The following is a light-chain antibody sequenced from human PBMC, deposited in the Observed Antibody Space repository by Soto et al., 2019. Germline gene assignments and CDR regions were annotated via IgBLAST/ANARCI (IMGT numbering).Light chain of an antibody. CDR3: QQRSDWPST. J-gene: IGKJ4*01. Sequence: EIVLTQSPATLSLSPGNRATLSCRASESVSRYLAWYQQKPGQAPRLLIYDASSRAAGIPARFSGSGSGTDFTLTITSLEPEDFXVYYCQQRSDWPSTFGGGTKVEIK. CDR2: DAS. V-gene: IGKV3-11*01. CDR1: ESVSRY.